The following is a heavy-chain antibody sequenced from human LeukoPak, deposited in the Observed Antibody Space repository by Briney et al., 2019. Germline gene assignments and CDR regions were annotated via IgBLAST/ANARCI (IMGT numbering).Heavy chain of an antibody. CDR1: GFTFTNAW. V-gene: IGHV3-15*01. CDR3: AELGITMIGGV. CDR2: MKSKRDGGAT. D-gene: IGHD3-10*02. J-gene: IGHJ6*04. Sequence: GGSLRLSCEASGFTFTNAWMNWVRQVPGKGPEWVGRMKSKRDGGATEYAAPVKGRFTISRDDSKNTVYLQMNSLRAEDTAVYYCAELGITMIGGVWGKGTTVTISS.